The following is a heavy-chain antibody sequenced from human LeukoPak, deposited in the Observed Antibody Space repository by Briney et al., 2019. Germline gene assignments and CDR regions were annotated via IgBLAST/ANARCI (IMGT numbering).Heavy chain of an antibody. CDR3: ARDWWGYSSSWGLFDY. J-gene: IGHJ4*02. CDR2: ISYDGSTK. CDR1: GFTFNSFS. Sequence: PGRSLKLSCATSGFTFNSFSMHWVRQAPGKGLEWVAIISYDGSTKSYADSVKGRFTISGDNSKNTVYLQMNSLRTEDTAVYYCARDWWGYSSSWGLFDYWGQGTLVTVSS. V-gene: IGHV3-30-3*01. D-gene: IGHD6-13*01.